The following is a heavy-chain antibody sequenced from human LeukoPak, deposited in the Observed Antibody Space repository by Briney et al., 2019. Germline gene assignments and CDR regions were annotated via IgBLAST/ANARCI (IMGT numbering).Heavy chain of an antibody. CDR3: AREVARDAFDI. J-gene: IGHJ3*02. V-gene: IGHV4-31*03. CDR1: GGSISRDGHY. Sequence: PSETLSLTCTVSGGSISRDGHYWSWIRQYPGKGLESIGSVSSSGTTTYNPSLKSRVTISLDTSQNQFSLNLRSLTAADTAVYYCAREVARDAFDIWGQGTMVTVSS. D-gene: IGHD5-12*01. CDR2: VSSSGTT.